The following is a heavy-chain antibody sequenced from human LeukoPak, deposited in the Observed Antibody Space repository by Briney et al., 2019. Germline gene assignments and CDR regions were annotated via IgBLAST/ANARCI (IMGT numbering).Heavy chain of an antibody. J-gene: IGHJ6*03. CDR3: ARGGYSTSSNYSHYYMDV. CDR2: INHSGST. CDR1: GGSSSGYY. V-gene: IGHV4-34*01. Sequence: SETLSLTCAVYGGSSSGYYWSWIRQPPGKGLEWIGEINHSGSTNYNPSLKSRVTISVDTSKNQFSLKLSSVTAADTAVYYCARGGYSTSSNYSHYYMDVWGKGTTVTVSS. D-gene: IGHD6-6*01.